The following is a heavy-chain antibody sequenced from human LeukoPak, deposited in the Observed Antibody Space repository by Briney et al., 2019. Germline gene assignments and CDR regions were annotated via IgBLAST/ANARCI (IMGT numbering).Heavy chain of an antibody. V-gene: IGHV3-23*01. J-gene: IGHJ4*02. Sequence: PGGSLRLSCAASGFTFSSYAMSWVRQAPGKGLEWVSAISGSGDSTYYGDSVKGRFTISRDNSKNTLYLQMNSLRAEDTAVYYCARSPDGFDYWGQGTLVTVSS. CDR2: ISGSGDST. CDR3: ARSPDGFDY. CDR1: GFTFSSYA. D-gene: IGHD5-24*01.